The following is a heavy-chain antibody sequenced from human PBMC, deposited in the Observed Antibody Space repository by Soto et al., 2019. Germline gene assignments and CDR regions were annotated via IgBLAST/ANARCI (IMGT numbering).Heavy chain of an antibody. V-gene: IGHV1-18*01. J-gene: IGHJ6*02. CDR1: GYTFTSYG. D-gene: IGHD3-10*01. CDR3: ASYKVEQDYYYGMDV. Sequence: ASVKVSCKASGYTFTSYGISWVRQAPGQGLEWMGWISAYNGNTNYAQKLQGRVTMTTDTSTSTAYMELRSLRSDDTAVYYCASYKVEQDYYYGMDVWGQATTVTVS. CDR2: ISAYNGNT.